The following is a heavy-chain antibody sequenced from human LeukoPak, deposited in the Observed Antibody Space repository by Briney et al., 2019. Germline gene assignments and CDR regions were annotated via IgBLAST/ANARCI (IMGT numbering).Heavy chain of an antibody. Sequence: SGTLSLTCTVSGASISSSYWSWVRQPPGKRLEWIGFIYYNGNTNSNPSLKSRVTISVDTSKNQFSLKLTSVTAADTAVYYCVRGNYDNRGYSNAFDIWGQGAMVTVSS. CDR2: IYYNGNT. CDR3: VRGNYDNRGYSNAFDI. J-gene: IGHJ3*02. V-gene: IGHV4-59*01. CDR1: GASISSSY. D-gene: IGHD3-22*01.